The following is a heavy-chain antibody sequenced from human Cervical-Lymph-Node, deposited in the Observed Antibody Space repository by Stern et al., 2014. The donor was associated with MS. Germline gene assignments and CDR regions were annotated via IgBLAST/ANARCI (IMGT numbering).Heavy chain of an antibody. V-gene: IGHV3-30*17. D-gene: IGHD6-13*01. J-gene: IGHJ6*02. Sequence: DQLVESGGGVIQPGRSLRLSCAASGFRFSSYAMHWVRQAPGKGLEWVAVISYDGAQKFYVDSVKGRFTISRDSSRYTLHLQMDSVRPEDTATYYCARDFSSTWSWKPGGLDAYGLDVWGQGTTVIVSS. CDR1: GFRFSSYA. CDR2: ISYDGAQK. CDR3: ARDFSSTWSWKPGGLDAYGLDV.